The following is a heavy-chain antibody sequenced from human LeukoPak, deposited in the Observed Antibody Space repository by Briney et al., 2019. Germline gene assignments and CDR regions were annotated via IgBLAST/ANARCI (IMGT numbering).Heavy chain of an antibody. CDR3: AKGLGLGMANNAFDI. CDR1: GFTFSTYA. J-gene: IGHJ3*02. CDR2: ISGSGGGT. V-gene: IGHV3-23*01. D-gene: IGHD7-27*01. Sequence: PGGSLRLSCAASGFTFSTYAMSWVRQAAGKGLEWVSLISGSGGGTYYADSVKGRFTISRDNSKNTLYLQMNSLRAEDMALYYCAKGLGLGMANNAFDIWGQGTMVTVSS.